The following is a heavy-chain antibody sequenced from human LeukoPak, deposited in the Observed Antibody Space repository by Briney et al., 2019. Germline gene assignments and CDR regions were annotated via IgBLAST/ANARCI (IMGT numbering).Heavy chain of an antibody. Sequence: PGGSLRLSCAASGFTFSSYAMHWVRQAPGKGLEWVAVISYDGSNKYYADSVKGRFTISRDNSKNTLYLQMNSLRAEDTAVYYCARDRGGHRGTALDYWGQGTLVTVSS. CDR3: ARDRGGHRGTALDY. D-gene: IGHD3-10*01. CDR2: ISYDGSNK. V-gene: IGHV3-30-3*01. J-gene: IGHJ4*02. CDR1: GFTFSSYA.